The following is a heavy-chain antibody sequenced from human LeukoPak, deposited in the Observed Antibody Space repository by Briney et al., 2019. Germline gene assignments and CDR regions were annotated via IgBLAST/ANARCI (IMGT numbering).Heavy chain of an antibody. CDR1: GYTFTSYG. Sequence: ASVKVSCKASGYTFTSYGISWVRQAPGQGLEWMGWMNPNSGNTGYAQKFQGRVTITRNTSISTAYMELSSLRSEDTAVYYCARVPRPFSGSYYNYYYYMDVWGKGTTVTVSS. CDR2: MNPNSGNT. V-gene: IGHV1-8*03. J-gene: IGHJ6*03. D-gene: IGHD1-26*01. CDR3: ARVPRPFSGSYYNYYYYMDV.